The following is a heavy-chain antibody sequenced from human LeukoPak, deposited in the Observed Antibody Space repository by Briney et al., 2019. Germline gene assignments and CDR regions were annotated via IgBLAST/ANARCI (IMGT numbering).Heavy chain of an antibody. CDR3: SGHRGAGHWDFDL. D-gene: IGHD2-15*01. J-gene: IGHJ2*01. CDR2: INWIGGIT. Sequence: PGGSLRLSCAASGFTFDDYGMSWVRQAPGKGLEWVSAINWIGGITNYVDSVKGRFTISRDNAKNSLYLQMSSLRAENTALYYCSGHRGAGHWDFDLWGRGTRVTVSS. V-gene: IGHV3-20*04. CDR1: GFTFDDYG.